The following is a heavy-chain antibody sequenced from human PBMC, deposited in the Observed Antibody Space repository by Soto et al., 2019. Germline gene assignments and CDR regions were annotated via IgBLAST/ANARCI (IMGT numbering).Heavy chain of an antibody. D-gene: IGHD1-26*01. CDR3: AKGLVTVGASGMDV. Sequence: VQLVESGGGVVQPGRSLRLSCAASGFTFSSYGMHWVRQAPGKGLEWVAVISYDGSNKYYADSVKGRFTISRDNSKNTLYLQMNSLRAEDTAVYYCAKGLVTVGASGMDVWGQGTTVTVSS. CDR2: ISYDGSNK. CDR1: GFTFSSYG. J-gene: IGHJ6*02. V-gene: IGHV3-30*18.